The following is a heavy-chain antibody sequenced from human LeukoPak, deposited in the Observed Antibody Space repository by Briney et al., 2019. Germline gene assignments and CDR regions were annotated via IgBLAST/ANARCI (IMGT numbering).Heavy chain of an antibody. CDR3: VRGGALYYDFWD. J-gene: IGHJ4*02. Sequence: ASVKVSCKASGYTFTSYDINWVRQATGQWLEWMGWMNPNSGNTGYAQKFQGRVTMTRNTSISTAYMKLSRLKFDDTAVYYCVRGGALYYDFWDWGQGTLVIVSS. CDR1: GYTFTSYD. D-gene: IGHD3-3*01. CDR2: MNPNSGNT. V-gene: IGHV1-8*01.